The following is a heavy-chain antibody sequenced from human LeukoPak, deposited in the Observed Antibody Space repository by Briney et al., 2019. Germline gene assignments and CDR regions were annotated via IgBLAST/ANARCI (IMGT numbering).Heavy chain of an antibody. CDR2: IYTSEST. Sequence: PSETLSLTCTVSGGSISTYYWSWIRQPAGKGLEWVGRIYTSESTNYNPSLKSRVTMSVDTSKNRFSLKLSSVTAADTAVYYCAGAPTGTGNFQHWGQGTLVTVSS. J-gene: IGHJ1*01. CDR3: AGAPTGTGNFQH. V-gene: IGHV4-4*07. CDR1: GGSISTYY. D-gene: IGHD1-1*01.